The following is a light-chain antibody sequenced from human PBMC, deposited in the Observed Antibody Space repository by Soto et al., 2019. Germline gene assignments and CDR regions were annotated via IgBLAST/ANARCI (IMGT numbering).Light chain of an antibody. CDR1: QSVSSNY. CDR3: QQYGSSPPYT. CDR2: GAS. J-gene: IGKJ2*01. Sequence: EIVLTQPPGTLSLSPGERATLSCRASQSVSSNYLVWYQQKPGQAPRLLIYGASSRATGIPDRFSGSGSGTDFTLTISRLEPEDFAVYYCQQYGSSPPYTFGQGTKLEIK. V-gene: IGKV3-20*01.